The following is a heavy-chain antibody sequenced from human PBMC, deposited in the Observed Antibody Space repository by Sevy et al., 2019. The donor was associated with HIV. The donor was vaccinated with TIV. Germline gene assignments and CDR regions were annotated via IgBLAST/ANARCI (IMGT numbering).Heavy chain of an antibody. D-gene: IGHD3-22*01. J-gene: IGHJ3*02. Sequence: GGSLRLSCAASGFTVSSNDMSWVRQAPGKGLEWVSVIYSGGSTYYADSVKGRFTISRDNSKNTLYLQMNSLRAEDTAVYYCARGPYYYDSSGMMEGAFDIWGQGTMVTVSS. V-gene: IGHV3-53*01. CDR1: GFTVSSND. CDR2: IYSGGST. CDR3: ARGPYYYDSSGMMEGAFDI.